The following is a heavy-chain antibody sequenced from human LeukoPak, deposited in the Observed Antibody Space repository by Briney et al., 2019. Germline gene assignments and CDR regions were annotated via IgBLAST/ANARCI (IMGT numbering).Heavy chain of an antibody. V-gene: IGHV1-8*01. Sequence: ASVKVSCKASGYTFTSYDINWVRQATGQGLEWMGWMNPNSGNTGYAQKFQGRVTMTRDTSTSTVYMELSSLRSEDTAVYYCARDPIAAGDYWGQGTLVTVSS. CDR2: MNPNSGNT. CDR3: ARDPIAAGDY. D-gene: IGHD6-13*01. CDR1: GYTFTSYD. J-gene: IGHJ4*02.